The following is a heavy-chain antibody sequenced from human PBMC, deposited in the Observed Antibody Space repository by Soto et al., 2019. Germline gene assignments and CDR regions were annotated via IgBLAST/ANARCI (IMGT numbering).Heavy chain of an antibody. Sequence: SETLSLTCTVSGGSIGTYYWSWIRQSPGKGLEWIANIYYSGTTNYNLSLKSQVTISMDTSKNQFSLTLSSVTAEDTAVYYCARDSTDHWFDPWGQGILVTVSS. CDR2: IYYSGTT. V-gene: IGHV4-59*01. CDR1: GGSIGTYY. CDR3: ARDSTDHWFDP. J-gene: IGHJ5*02.